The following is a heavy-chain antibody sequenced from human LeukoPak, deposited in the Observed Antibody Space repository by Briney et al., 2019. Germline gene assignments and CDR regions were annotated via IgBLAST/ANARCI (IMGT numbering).Heavy chain of an antibody. CDR1: GFTFSRYE. J-gene: IGHJ4*02. CDR3: ARVGAVAGLFDY. Sequence: GGSLRLSCAASGFTFSRYEMNWVRQAPGKGLEWVSYISSSGSTIYYADSVKGRFTISRDNAKNSLYLQMNSLRAEDTAVYYCARVGAVAGLFDYWGQGTLVTVSS. CDR2: ISSSGSTI. V-gene: IGHV3-48*03. D-gene: IGHD6-19*01.